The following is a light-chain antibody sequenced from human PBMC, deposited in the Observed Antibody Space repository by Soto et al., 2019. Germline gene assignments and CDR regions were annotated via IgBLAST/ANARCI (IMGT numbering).Light chain of an antibody. J-gene: IGKJ3*01. CDR2: DAS. V-gene: IGKV3-11*01. CDR1: QSVGSY. Sequence: EIVLTQSPATLSLSPGERATLYCRASQSVGSYLAWYQQKPGQAPRLLIYDASNRATGIPARFSGSGSGTDFTLTISSLEPEDFAVYYCQQRTNWLFTFGPGTKVDIK. CDR3: QQRTNWLFT.